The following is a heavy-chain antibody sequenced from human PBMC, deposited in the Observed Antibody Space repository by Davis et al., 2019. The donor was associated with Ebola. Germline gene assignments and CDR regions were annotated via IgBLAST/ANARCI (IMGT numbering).Heavy chain of an antibody. CDR1: GFTFSSYS. CDR3: AKGEYSSSINWFDP. CDR2: ISSSSSYI. D-gene: IGHD6-13*01. J-gene: IGHJ5*02. V-gene: IGHV3-21*04. Sequence: PGGSLRLSCAASGFTFSSYSMNWVRQAPGKGLEWVSSISSSSSYIYYADSVKGRFTISRDNAKNSLYLQMNSLRAKDTAVYYCAKGEYSSSINWFDPWGQGTLVTVSS.